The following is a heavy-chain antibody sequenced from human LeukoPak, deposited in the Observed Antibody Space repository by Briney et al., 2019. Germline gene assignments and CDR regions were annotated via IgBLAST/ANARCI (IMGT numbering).Heavy chain of an antibody. D-gene: IGHD5-12*01. Sequence: AAVKVSCKASGYTFTGYYMHWVRQAPGQGLEWMGGINPNSGGTNYAQKFRGRVTMTRDTSISTAYMELSRLRSDDTAVYYCARGRIVATGNFDYWGQGTLVTVSS. CDR2: INPNSGGT. J-gene: IGHJ4*02. CDR3: ARGRIVATGNFDY. CDR1: GYTFTGYY. V-gene: IGHV1-2*02.